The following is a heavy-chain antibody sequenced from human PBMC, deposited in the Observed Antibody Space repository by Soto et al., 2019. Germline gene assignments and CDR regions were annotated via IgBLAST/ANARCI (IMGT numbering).Heavy chain of an antibody. CDR1: GFTFSAFG. CDR3: AKDFKVSGGHYGSLNYYYGTHV. Sequence: PGGSLRLCCAVSGFTFSAFGMHWVRQAPGKGLEWVAIISYDGILKYYADSVKGRFTISRDTSKGALYLQMNSLTPEDTAVYYCAKDFKVSGGHYGSLNYYYGTHVSGPATTRTVS. J-gene: IGHJ6*02. CDR2: ISYDGILK. V-gene: IGHV3-30*18. D-gene: IGHD3-10*01.